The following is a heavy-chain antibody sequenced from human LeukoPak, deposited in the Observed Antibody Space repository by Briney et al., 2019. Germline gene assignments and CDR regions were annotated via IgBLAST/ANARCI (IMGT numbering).Heavy chain of an antibody. Sequence: GGSLRLSCAASGFTFSSYSMNWVRQAPGKGLEWVSSISSSSIYIYYADSVKGRFTISRDNAKNSLYLQMNSLRAEDTAVYYCAKSLRGYSGYFGQGTLVTVSS. CDR1: GFTFSSYS. CDR2: ISSSSIYI. CDR3: AKSLRGYSGY. V-gene: IGHV3-21*04. D-gene: IGHD5-12*01. J-gene: IGHJ4*02.